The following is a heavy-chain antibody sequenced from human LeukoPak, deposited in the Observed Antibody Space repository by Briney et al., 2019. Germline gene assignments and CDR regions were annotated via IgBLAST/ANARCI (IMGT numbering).Heavy chain of an antibody. CDR2: IHYSGST. CDR1: GGSISSSSYY. CDR3: ARLFWSGYYSDY. J-gene: IGHJ4*02. D-gene: IGHD3-3*01. Sequence: SETLSLTRTVSGGSISSSSYYWGWIRQPPGKGLEWIGSIHYSGSTYYNPSLKSRVTISVDTSKNQFFLRLISVTAADTAVYYCARLFWSGYYSDYWGQGTLVTVSS. V-gene: IGHV4-39*01.